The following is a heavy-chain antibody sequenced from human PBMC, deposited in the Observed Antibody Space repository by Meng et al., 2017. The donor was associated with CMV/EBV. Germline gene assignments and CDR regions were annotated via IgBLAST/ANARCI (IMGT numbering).Heavy chain of an antibody. D-gene: IGHD2-2*01. CDR1: GGSFSSYY. Sequence: GSLRLSCAVYGGSFSSYYWSWIRQPPGKGLEWIGYIYYSGSTNYNPSLKSRVTISVDTSKNQFSLKLSSVTAADTAVYYCARVMGGRDIVVVPAATEESWFDPWGQGTLVTVSS. V-gene: IGHV4-59*01. J-gene: IGHJ5*02. CDR3: ARVMGGRDIVVVPAATEESWFDP. CDR2: IYYSGST.